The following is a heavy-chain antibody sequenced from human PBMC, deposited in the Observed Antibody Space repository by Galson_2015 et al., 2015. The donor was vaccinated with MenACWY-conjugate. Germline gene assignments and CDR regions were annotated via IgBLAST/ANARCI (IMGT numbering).Heavy chain of an antibody. J-gene: IGHJ4*02. Sequence: SLRLSCAASGFTFSSYWMSWVRQAPGKGLEWVANIKQDGNEKYYVDSVKGRFTISRDNAKNSLYLQMNSLGAEDTAVYYCAREYKGTEQWLFDFDYWGQGTLVTVSS. D-gene: IGHD6-19*01. CDR1: GFTFSSYW. CDR2: IKQDGNEK. CDR3: AREYKGTEQWLFDFDY. V-gene: IGHV3-7*03.